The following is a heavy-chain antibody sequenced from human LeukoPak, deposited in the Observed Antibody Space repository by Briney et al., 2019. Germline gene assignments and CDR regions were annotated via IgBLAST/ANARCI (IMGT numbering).Heavy chain of an antibody. CDR3: AREDIVVVPAAIQMPFLDC. V-gene: IGHV4-39*01. Sequence: PSETLSLTCTVSGGSISSSSYYWGWIRQPPGKGLGWIGSIYYSGSTYYNPSLKSRVTISVDTSKNQFSLKLSSVTAADTAVYYCAREDIVVVPAAIQMPFLDCWGQGTLVTVSS. CDR1: GGSISSSSYY. CDR2: IYYSGST. J-gene: IGHJ4*02. D-gene: IGHD2-2*02.